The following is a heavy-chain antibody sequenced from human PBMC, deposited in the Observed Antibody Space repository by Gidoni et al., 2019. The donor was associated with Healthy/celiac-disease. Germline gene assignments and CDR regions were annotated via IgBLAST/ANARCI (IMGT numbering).Heavy chain of an antibody. V-gene: IGHV4-30-4*01. CDR2: IYYSGST. D-gene: IGHD7-27*01. CDR3: ARANWGLVGMDV. CDR1: GGSISSGDYY. J-gene: IGHJ6*02. Sequence: QVPLQESGPGLVKPSQTLSLTCTVSGGSISSGDYYWSWIRQPPGKGLEWLGYIYYSGSTYYNPSLKSRVTISVDTSKNQFSLKLSSVTAADTAVYYCARANWGLVGMDVWGQGTTVTVSS.